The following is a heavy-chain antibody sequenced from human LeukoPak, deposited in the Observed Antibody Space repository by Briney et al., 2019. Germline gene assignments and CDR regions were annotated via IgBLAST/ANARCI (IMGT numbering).Heavy chain of an antibody. CDR2: IHTSGST. J-gene: IGHJ4*02. CDR1: GGSNSNYH. Sequence: SETLSLTCTVSGGSNSNYHWSWIRQPAGKGLEWIGQIHTSGSTNYNPPLKSRVSMSIDTTEDQVSLTIRSVTAADTAFYYCARRDISSGWSFDYWGQGTLVTVSS. CDR3: ARRDISSGWSFDY. D-gene: IGHD6-19*01. V-gene: IGHV4-4*07.